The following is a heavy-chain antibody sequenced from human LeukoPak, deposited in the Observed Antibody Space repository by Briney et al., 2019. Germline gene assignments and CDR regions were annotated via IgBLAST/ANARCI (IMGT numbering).Heavy chain of an antibody. D-gene: IGHD2-15*01. CDR2: IYPGDSDT. Sequence: GESLQISSKASGYSFTSYWIGWVRQMPGKGLVWMGIIYPGDSDTRYSPSFQGQVTISADKSISTAYLQWSSLKASDTAMYYCARHNPSYKYCSGGSCLMDVWGKGTTVTVSS. CDR3: ARHNPSYKYCSGGSCLMDV. V-gene: IGHV5-51*01. J-gene: IGHJ6*03. CDR1: GYSFTSYW.